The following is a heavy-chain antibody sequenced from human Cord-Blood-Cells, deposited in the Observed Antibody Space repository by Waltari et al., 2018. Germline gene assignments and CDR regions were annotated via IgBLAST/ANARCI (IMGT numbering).Heavy chain of an antibody. J-gene: IGHJ4*02. CDR1: GFTFSSYG. CDR2: IWYDGSNK. CDR3: ARDRFGTFFDY. V-gene: IGHV3-33*01. D-gene: IGHD3-16*01. Sequence: QVQLVESGGGVVQPGRSLRLSCAASGFTFSSYGMHWVRQAPGKGLEWLAVIWYDGSNKYYADSVKGRFTISRDNSKNTLYLQMNSLRAEDTAVYYCARDRFGTFFDYWGQGTLVTVSS.